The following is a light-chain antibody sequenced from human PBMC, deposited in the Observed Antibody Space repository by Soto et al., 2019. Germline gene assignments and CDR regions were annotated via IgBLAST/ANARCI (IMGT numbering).Light chain of an antibody. CDR1: QSVSSSF. Sequence: EIVLTQSPGTLSLSPGERATLSCRASQSVSSSFLAWYQQKPGQAPRLLIYGESSRATGIPDRFSGSGSGTDFTLTISRLEPEDVSVYYCQQYDNSPWTFGQGTKVEIK. J-gene: IGKJ1*01. CDR3: QQYDNSPWT. V-gene: IGKV3-20*01. CDR2: GES.